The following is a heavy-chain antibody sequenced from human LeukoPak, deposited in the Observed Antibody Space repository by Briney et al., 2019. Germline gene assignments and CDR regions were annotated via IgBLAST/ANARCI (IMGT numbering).Heavy chain of an antibody. V-gene: IGHV4-59*11. D-gene: IGHD1-26*01. J-gene: IGHJ4*02. CDR3: ARRLYYSGSSGYYLDL. CDR2: IYYSGST. Sequence: SETLSLTCSVSGGSISGHYWSWIRQPPGKGLEYIGYIYYSGSTKYNPSLKSRVTISVDTSKNHFSLRVNSVTAADTAFYYCARRLYYSGSSGYYLDLWGQRTLVTVSS. CDR1: GGSISGHY.